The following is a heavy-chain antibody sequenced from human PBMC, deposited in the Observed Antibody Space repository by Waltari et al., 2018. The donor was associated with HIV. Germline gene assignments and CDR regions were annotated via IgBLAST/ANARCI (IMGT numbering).Heavy chain of an antibody. D-gene: IGHD3-9*01. CDR2: INPNTDGT. V-gene: IGHV1-2*02. J-gene: IGHJ4*02. CDR1: GYTFSDNY. Sequence: QVQLVQSGAEVRKPGASVKVSCQASGYTFSDNYMHWVRQAPGQGLEGMGWINPNTDGTNNEQKFQGRSTMTMDTSISTAYMDLRWLRSDDTDVYYCARGFEDILTGFSIYYFDFWGQGALVTVSS. CDR3: ARGFEDILTGFSIYYFDF.